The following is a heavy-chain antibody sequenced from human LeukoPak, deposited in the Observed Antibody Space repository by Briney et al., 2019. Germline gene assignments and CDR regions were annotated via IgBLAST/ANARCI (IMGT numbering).Heavy chain of an antibody. V-gene: IGHV1-46*01. Sequence: ASVKVSCKASGYTFTNYYMHWVRQAPGQGLEWMGIINPSGGSPIYAQKFQGRVTMTEDTSTDTAYMELSSLRSEDTAVYYCARAIVVVPAAGYYFDYWGQGTLVTVSS. CDR3: ARAIVVVPAAGYYFDY. D-gene: IGHD2-2*01. CDR2: INPSGGSP. CDR1: GYTFTNYY. J-gene: IGHJ4*02.